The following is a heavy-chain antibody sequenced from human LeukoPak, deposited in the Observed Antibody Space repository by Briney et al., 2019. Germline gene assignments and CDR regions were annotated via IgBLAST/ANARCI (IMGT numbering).Heavy chain of an antibody. J-gene: IGHJ5*02. CDR1: GGSLSGSSYY. V-gene: IGHV4-39*01. D-gene: IGHD3-10*01. CDR3: ASGTHSTEFDP. Sequence: SETLSLTCTVSGGSLSGSSYYWGWIRQPPGKGLEWIGSSYYSGSTYYNPSLKSRVTISVDTSKNQFSLKLSSVTAADTAEYYCASGTHSTEFDPWGQGTLVTVS. CDR2: SYYSGST.